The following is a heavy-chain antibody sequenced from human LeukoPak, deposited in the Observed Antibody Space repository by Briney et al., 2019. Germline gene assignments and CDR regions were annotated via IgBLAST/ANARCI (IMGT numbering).Heavy chain of an antibody. Sequence: GGSLRLSCEASGFIFSDYYMSWIRQAPGKGLEGVSYISASSGYTKYADPVKGRFTISRDNAKNSVYLQMNSLRADDTAVYYCARDWSPNWFDPWGQGTPVTVSS. CDR3: ARDWSPNWFDP. CDR2: ISASSGYT. V-gene: IGHV3-11*06. J-gene: IGHJ5*02. CDR1: GFIFSDYY.